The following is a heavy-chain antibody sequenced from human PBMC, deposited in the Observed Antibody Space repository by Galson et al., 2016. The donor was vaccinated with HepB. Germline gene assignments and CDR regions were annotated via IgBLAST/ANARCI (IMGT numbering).Heavy chain of an antibody. D-gene: IGHD5-12*01. CDR1: GFTFSRYA. CDR3: AKAGYSARWHVGPVDY. CDR2: ISGSGDHT. V-gene: IGHV3-23*01. J-gene: IGHJ4*02. Sequence: SLRLSCAASGFTFSRYAMSWVRQAPGKGLEWVSAISGSGDHTNNADSVKGRFTISRDNSKSTIYLQMNSVRVDEPAVYFCAKAGYSARWHVGPVDYWGQGTLVSVSS.